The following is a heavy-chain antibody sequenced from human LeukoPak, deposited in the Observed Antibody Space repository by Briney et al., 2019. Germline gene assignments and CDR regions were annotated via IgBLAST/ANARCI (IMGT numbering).Heavy chain of an antibody. V-gene: IGHV3-7*01. Sequence: GGSLRLSCAASGFTFSSYSMSWVRQAPGKGLEWVANIKQDGSEKYYVDSVKGRFTISRDNAKNSLYLQMNSLRAEDTAVYYCARVGRGYSYVYWGQGTLVTVSS. CDR1: GFTFSSYS. D-gene: IGHD5-18*01. CDR3: ARVGRGYSYVY. J-gene: IGHJ4*02. CDR2: IKQDGSEK.